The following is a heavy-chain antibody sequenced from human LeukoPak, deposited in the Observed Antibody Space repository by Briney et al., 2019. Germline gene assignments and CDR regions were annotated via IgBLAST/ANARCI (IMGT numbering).Heavy chain of an antibody. V-gene: IGHV1-69*04. D-gene: IGHD2-2*01. CDR1: GGTFSSYA. J-gene: IGHJ5*02. CDR2: IIPILGIA. CDR3: ASLEGYCSSTSCLGENWFDP. Sequence: ASVKVSCKASGGTFSSYAISWVRQAPGQGLEWMGRIIPILGIANYAQKFQGRVTITADKSTSTAYMELSSLRSEDTAVYYCASLEGYCSSTSCLGENWFDPWGQGTLVTASS.